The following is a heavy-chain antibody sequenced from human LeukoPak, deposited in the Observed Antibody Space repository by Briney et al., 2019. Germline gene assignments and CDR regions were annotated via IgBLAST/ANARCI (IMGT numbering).Heavy chain of an antibody. CDR3: ARQGQLVYVGPPGDVFDI. V-gene: IGHV1-18*01. CDR1: GYTFTSYG. J-gene: IGHJ3*02. D-gene: IGHD6-6*01. CDR2: ISAYNGNT. Sequence: GASVKVSCKASGYTFTSYGISWVRQAPGQGLEWMGWISAYNGNTNYAQKLQGRVTMTTDTSTSTAYMELRSLRSDDTAVYYCARQGQLVYVGPPGDVFDIWAKGTMVTVSS.